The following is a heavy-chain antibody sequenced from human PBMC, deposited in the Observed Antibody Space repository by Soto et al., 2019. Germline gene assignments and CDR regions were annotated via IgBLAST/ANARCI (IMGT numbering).Heavy chain of an antibody. J-gene: IGHJ6*02. V-gene: IGHV4-31*01. CDR1: GGSISSGGYY. CDR3: ARGGTSYYYYYGMDV. D-gene: IGHD2-2*01. Sequence: SETLSLTCTVSGGSISSGGYYWSWIRQHPGKGLEWIGYIYYSGSTYYNPSLKSQVTISVDTSKNQFSLKLSSVTAADTAVYYCARGGTSYYYYYGMDVWGQGTTVTVSS. CDR2: IYYSGST.